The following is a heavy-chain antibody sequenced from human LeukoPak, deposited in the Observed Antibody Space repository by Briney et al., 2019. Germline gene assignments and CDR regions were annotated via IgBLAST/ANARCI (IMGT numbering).Heavy chain of an antibody. CDR3: ARERGSGYSHYYCYYMDV. D-gene: IGHD6-25*01. CDR1: GGSISSYY. J-gene: IGHJ6*03. CDR2: VYTSGST. Sequence: SETLSLTCTVSGGSISSYYWSWIRQPAGKGLEWIGRVYTSGSTNYNPSLKSRVTMSVDTSKNQFSLKLSSVTAADTAVYYCARERGSGYSHYYCYYMDVWGKGTTVTISS. V-gene: IGHV4-4*07.